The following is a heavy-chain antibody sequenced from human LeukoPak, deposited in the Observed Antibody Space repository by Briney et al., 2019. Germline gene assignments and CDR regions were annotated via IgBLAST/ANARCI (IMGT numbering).Heavy chain of an antibody. CDR2: INPNSGGT. J-gene: IGHJ6*02. V-gene: IGHV1-2*02. D-gene: IGHD5-18*01. CDR1: GYTFTVYY. CDR3: ARVPRIQLWPTGYYYGMDV. Sequence: RASVTVSCTASGYTFTVYYMHWVRQAPGQGLEWMGWINPNSGGTNYAQKFQGRVTMTRDTSISTAYMELSRLRSDDTAVYYCARVPRIQLWPTGYYYGMDVWGQGTTVTVSS.